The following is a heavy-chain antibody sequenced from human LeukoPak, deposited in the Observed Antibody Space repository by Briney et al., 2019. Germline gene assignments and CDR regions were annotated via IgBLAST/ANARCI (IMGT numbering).Heavy chain of an antibody. CDR1: GGTFSSYA. J-gene: IGHJ4*02. CDR2: IIPIFGTA. CDR3: ARDATRYSSSSGY. Sequence: GASVKVSCKASGGTFSSYAISWVRQAPGQGLEWMGGIIPIFGTANYAQKFQGRVTITADESTSTAYMELSSLRSEDTAVYYCARDATRYSSSSGYWGQGTLVTVSS. V-gene: IGHV1-69*13. D-gene: IGHD6-6*01.